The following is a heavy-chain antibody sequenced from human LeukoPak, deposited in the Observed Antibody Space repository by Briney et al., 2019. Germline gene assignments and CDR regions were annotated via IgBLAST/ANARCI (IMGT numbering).Heavy chain of an antibody. J-gene: IGHJ1*01. CDR2: ISGSGGST. CDR1: GFTFSSYS. Sequence: GGSLRLSCAASGFTFSSYSMNWVRQAPGKGLEWVSAISGSGGSTYYADSVKGRFTISRDNSKNTLYLQMNSLRAEDTAVYYCAKAYYYDSSGYYYVRYFQHWGQGTLVTVSS. D-gene: IGHD3-22*01. V-gene: IGHV3-23*01. CDR3: AKAYYYDSSGYYYVRYFQH.